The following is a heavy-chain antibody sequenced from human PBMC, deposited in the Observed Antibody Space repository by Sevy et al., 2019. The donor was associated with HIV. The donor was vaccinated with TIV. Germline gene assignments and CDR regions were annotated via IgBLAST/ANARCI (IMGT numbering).Heavy chain of an antibody. CDR1: GFTFSSYG. Sequence: GGSLRLSCAASGFTFSSYGMHWVRHAPGKGLEWVAVISYDGSNKYYADSVKGRFTISRDNSKNTLYLQMNSLRAEDTAVYYCAQNGGSSGWYGGYWGQGTLVTVSS. J-gene: IGHJ4*02. V-gene: IGHV3-30*03. CDR2: ISYDGSNK. D-gene: IGHD6-19*01. CDR3: AQNGGSSGWYGGY.